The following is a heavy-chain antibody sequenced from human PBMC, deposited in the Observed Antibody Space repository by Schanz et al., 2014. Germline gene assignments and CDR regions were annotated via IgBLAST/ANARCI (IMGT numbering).Heavy chain of an antibody. CDR2: ISGSSIHK. D-gene: IGHD3-16*01. CDR1: GFTFSDYY. J-gene: IGHJ6*02. V-gene: IGHV3-11*05. CDR3: ARFLARYRYYAVDV. Sequence: QVQLVESGGGVVKPGGSLRLSCAASGFTFSDYYMAWIRQAPGKGLEWVSHISGSSIHKNYADSVKGRFSISRDNGETSVYLQINSLRVEDTAVYYCARFLARYRYYAVDVWGQGTTVIVSS.